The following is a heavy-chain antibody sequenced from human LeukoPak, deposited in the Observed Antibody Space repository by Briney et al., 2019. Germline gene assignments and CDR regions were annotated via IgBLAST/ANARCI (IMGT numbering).Heavy chain of an antibody. D-gene: IGHD3-22*01. V-gene: IGHV1-46*01. CDR3: ARSNNYYASSGYYAKTRRDFDY. Sequence: ASVKVSCKTSGYTFTSYYMHWVRQAPGQGLEWMGIINPSGGSTSYAQKFQGRVTMTRATSTSTVCMELSSLRSEDTAVYYCARSNNYYASSGYYAKTRRDFDYWGQGTLVAVSS. J-gene: IGHJ4*02. CDR1: GYTFTSYY. CDR2: INPSGGST.